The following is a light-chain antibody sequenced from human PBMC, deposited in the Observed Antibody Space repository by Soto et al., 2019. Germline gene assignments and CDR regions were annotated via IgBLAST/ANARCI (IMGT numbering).Light chain of an antibody. CDR2: ENN. J-gene: IGLJ1*01. CDR3: GTWDSSLSAGEV. V-gene: IGLV1-51*02. CDR1: SSNIGNNY. Sequence: QSVLTQPPSVSAAPGQKVTISCSGSSSNIGNNYVSWYQQLPGTAPKLLIYENNKRPSGIPDRFSGSKSGTSATLGITGLQTGDEADYYCGTWDSSLSAGEVFGPGTKVPVL.